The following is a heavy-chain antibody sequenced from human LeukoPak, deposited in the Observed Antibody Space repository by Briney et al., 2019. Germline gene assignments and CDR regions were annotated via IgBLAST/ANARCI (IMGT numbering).Heavy chain of an antibody. V-gene: IGHV3-53*01. D-gene: IGHD4-23*01. CDR1: GFTVSSNY. Sequence: PGGSLRLSCAASGFTVSSNYMSWVRQAPGEGLEWVSVIYSGGSTDYADSVKGRFTISRDNSKTTLYLKMHSLRAEATAVYYCARDRGYGGNSNAFDYWGQGTLVTVSS. J-gene: IGHJ4*02. CDR3: ARDRGYGGNSNAFDY. CDR2: IYSGGST.